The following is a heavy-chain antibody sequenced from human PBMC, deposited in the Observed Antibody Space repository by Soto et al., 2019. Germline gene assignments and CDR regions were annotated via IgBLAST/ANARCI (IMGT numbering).Heavy chain of an antibody. CDR2: ISSSSSYI. Sequence: EVQLVESGGGLVKPGGSLRLSCAASGFTFSSYSMNWVRQAPGKGLEWVSSISSSSSYIYYADSVKGRFTISRDNAKNSLYLPMNSLRAEDTAVYYCARKVELRGAFDYWGQGTLVTVSS. CDR3: ARKVELRGAFDY. V-gene: IGHV3-21*01. D-gene: IGHD1-7*01. J-gene: IGHJ4*02. CDR1: GFTFSSYS.